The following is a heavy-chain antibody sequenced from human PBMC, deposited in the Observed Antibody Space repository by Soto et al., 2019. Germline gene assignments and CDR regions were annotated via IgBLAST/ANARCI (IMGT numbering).Heavy chain of an antibody. Sequence: GGSLRLSCAASGFTFSSYSLNWVRKAPGKGLEWVSYISSATTTIYYADSVKGRFTISRDNAKNSLYLQMSSLRAEDTAVYYCAKRKYCPSTTCFDYWGQGTQVTVSS. J-gene: IGHJ4*02. V-gene: IGHV3-48*01. CDR2: ISSATTTI. CDR3: AKRKYCPSTTCFDY. CDR1: GFTFSSYS. D-gene: IGHD2-2*01.